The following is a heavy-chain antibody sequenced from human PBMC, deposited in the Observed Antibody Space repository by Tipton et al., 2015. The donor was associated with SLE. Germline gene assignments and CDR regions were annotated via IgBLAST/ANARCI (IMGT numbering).Heavy chain of an antibody. V-gene: IGHV4-59*01. CDR1: GGSISSYY. CDR2: FYFSGIT. J-gene: IGHJ6*03. CDR3: ARGNHDDMDV. D-gene: IGHD1-14*01. Sequence: TLSLTCTVSGGSISSYYWSWIRQPPGKGLEWIGYFYFSGITNYNPSFKSRVTISEDTSKNQLSLKLTSVTAADTAVYYCARGNHDDMDVWGKGTTVTVSS.